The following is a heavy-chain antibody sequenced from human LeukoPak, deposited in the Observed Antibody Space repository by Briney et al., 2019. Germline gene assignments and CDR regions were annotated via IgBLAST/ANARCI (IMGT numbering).Heavy chain of an antibody. Sequence: SETLSLTCTVSGGSISSSSYYWGWIRQPPGKGLEWIGSIYYSGSTYYNPSLKSRVTISVDRSKNQFSLKLSSVTAADTAVYYCARWVDYGASERPRYFDYWGQGTLVTVTS. CDR2: IYYSGST. CDR3: ARWVDYGASERPRYFDY. J-gene: IGHJ4*02. D-gene: IGHD4-17*01. CDR1: GGSISSSSYY. V-gene: IGHV4-39*07.